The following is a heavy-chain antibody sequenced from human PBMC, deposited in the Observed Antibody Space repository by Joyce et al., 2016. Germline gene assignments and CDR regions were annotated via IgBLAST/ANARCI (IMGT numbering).Heavy chain of an antibody. V-gene: IGHV4-30-2*01. D-gene: IGHD1-1*01. Sequence: QLQLQESGSGLVKPSQTLSLTCTVTGDSLSSGYYSWSWVRQPPGKGLEWIGHIFESGGTDYNPSLKSRVTMSVDRSKNQFSLQLSSVTAADSAVYYCARQNWSSNWFDPWGQGALVTVSS. CDR1: GDSLSSGYYS. CDR2: IFESGGT. J-gene: IGHJ5*02. CDR3: ARQNWSSNWFDP.